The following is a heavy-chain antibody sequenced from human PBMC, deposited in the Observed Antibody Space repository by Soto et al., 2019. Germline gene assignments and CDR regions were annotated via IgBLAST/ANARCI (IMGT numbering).Heavy chain of an antibody. CDR1: GYTFSNYA. Sequence: QVQLVQSGADLKKPGASVQVSCKTSGYTFSNYAINWVRQAPGQGLEWMGGISSYNSYNGDTKYARMLQDRLTMTLDTSTATAYMELRSLRSDDTAVYYCARSELERGEVGYYGMDVWGQGTTVTVSS. CDR3: ARSELERGEVGYYGMDV. D-gene: IGHD3-3*01. V-gene: IGHV1-18*04. CDR2: ISSYNSYNGDT. J-gene: IGHJ6*02.